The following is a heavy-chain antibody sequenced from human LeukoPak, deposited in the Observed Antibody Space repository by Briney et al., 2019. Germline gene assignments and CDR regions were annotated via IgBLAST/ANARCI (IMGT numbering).Heavy chain of an antibody. D-gene: IGHD5-12*01. Sequence: SETLSLTCIVSGGSINNYYWSWIRQPPGKGLEWIGYIYYSGGTDYNPSLKSRVTISVDTSKNHFSLKLSSVAAADTAVYYCARSSYSDYDRSRNYFDPWGQGTLVTVSS. V-gene: IGHV4-59*01. CDR1: GGSINNYY. CDR3: ARSSYSDYDRSRNYFDP. J-gene: IGHJ5*02. CDR2: IYYSGGT.